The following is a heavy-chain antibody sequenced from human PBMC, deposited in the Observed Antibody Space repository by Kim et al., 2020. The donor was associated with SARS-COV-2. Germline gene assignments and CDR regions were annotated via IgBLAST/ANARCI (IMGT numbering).Heavy chain of an antibody. CDR1: GFTFSSYG. V-gene: IGHV3-30*18. J-gene: IGHJ4*02. Sequence: GGSLRLSCAASGFTFSSYGMHWVRQAPGKGLEWVAVISYDGSNKYYADSVKGRFTISRDNSKNTLYLQMNSLRAEDTAVYYCAKESDYYDSSGDWGQGT. CDR3: AKESDYYDSSGD. CDR2: ISYDGSNK. D-gene: IGHD3-22*01.